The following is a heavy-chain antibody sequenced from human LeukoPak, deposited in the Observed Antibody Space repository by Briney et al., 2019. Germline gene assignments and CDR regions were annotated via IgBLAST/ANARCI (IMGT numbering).Heavy chain of an antibody. CDR1: GCTFDDYA. J-gene: IGHJ4*02. Sequence: GGSLRLSCAASGCTFDDYAMHWVRQAPGKGLEWVSRINSDGSSTSYADSVEGRFTISRDNAKSTLYLQMNSLRAEDTAVYYCAKGGSYPIDYWGQGALVTVSS. V-gene: IGHV3-74*01. D-gene: IGHD1-26*01. CDR2: INSDGSST. CDR3: AKGGSYPIDY.